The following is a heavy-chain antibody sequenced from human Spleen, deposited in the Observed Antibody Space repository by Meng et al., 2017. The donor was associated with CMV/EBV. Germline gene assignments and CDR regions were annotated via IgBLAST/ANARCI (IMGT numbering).Heavy chain of an antibody. V-gene: IGHV3-11*01. CDR3: ARDVQLLYGRYYYYGMDV. CDR2: ISSSGSTI. Sequence: GESLKISCAASGFTFSDYYMSWIRQAPGKGLEWVSYISSSGSTIYYADSVKGRFTISRDNAKNSLYLQMNSLRAEDTAVYYCARDVQLLYGRYYYYGMDVWGQGTTVTVSS. D-gene: IGHD2-2*02. J-gene: IGHJ6*02. CDR1: GFTFSDYY.